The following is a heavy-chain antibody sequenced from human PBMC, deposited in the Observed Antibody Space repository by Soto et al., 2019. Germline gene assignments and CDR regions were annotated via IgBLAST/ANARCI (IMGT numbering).Heavy chain of an antibody. V-gene: IGHV4-4*02. CDR2: IYHSGST. Sequence: PSETLSLTCAVSGDSMTNTNWWSWVRQPPGKGLEWIGEIYHSGSTNYNPSLRSRVTMSVDKSKNQFSLNLTSVTAADTAVYYCAKRSLRRLRFVETHWGQGTLVTVSS. D-gene: IGHD3-3*01. CDR1: GDSMTNTNW. CDR3: AKRSLRRLRFVETH. J-gene: IGHJ4*02.